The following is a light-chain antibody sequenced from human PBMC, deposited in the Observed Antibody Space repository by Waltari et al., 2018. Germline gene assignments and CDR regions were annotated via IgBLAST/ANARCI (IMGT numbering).Light chain of an antibody. CDR3: SSYAGSSNLV. V-gene: IGLV2-8*01. J-gene: IGLJ2*01. CDR1: SNDVGGYNY. Sequence: QPALTQPPSAYASPGQSDTISCNGTSNDVGGYNYVPWYQPQPGQAPKLTIHEVSKRPSGVPDRFSGSKSANTASLTVSGLQADDEADYYCSSYAGSSNLVFGGGTKLTVL. CDR2: EVS.